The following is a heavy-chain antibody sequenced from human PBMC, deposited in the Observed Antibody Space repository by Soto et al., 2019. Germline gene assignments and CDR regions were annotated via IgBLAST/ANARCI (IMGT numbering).Heavy chain of an antibody. CDR2: IYYSGST. Sequence: SETLSLTCTVSGGSISSYYWSWIRQPPGKGLEWIGYIYYSGSTNYNPSLKSRVTISVDTSENQFSLKLSSVTAADTAVYYCARDSGPNYDFWSGYFPYYYYYMDVWGKGTTVTVSS. J-gene: IGHJ6*03. D-gene: IGHD3-3*01. CDR3: ARDSGPNYDFWSGYFPYYYYYMDV. CDR1: GGSISSYY. V-gene: IGHV4-59*01.